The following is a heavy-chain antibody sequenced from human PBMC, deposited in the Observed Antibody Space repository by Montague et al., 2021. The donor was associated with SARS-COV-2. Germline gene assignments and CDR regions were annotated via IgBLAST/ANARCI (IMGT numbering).Heavy chain of an antibody. Sequence: SETLSLACTVSGGSISSSSYYWGWIRQPPGKGLEWIGSIYYSGSTYYNPSLKSRVTISVDTSKNQFSLKLSSVTAADTAVYYCARDRGWGSRGAGYIDLWGRGTLVTVSS. CDR1: GGSISSSSYY. V-gene: IGHV4-39*07. CDR3: ARDRGWGSRGAGYIDL. J-gene: IGHJ2*01. CDR2: IYYSGST. D-gene: IGHD2-21*01.